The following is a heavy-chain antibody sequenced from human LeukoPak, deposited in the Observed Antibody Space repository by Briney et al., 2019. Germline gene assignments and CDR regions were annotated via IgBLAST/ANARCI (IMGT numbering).Heavy chain of an antibody. CDR3: ARGRLPADDCDI. Sequence: ASVTVSCTASGYTFTTFGFTWVRQAPGQGLEWLGWISTYNSNINYAQNFQDRLTLTTDTSTNTAYMELSSLRFDDTAIYYCARGRLPADDCDIRGQGTLVTVSS. V-gene: IGHV1-18*01. J-gene: IGHJ3*02. D-gene: IGHD3-16*01. CDR2: ISTYNSNI. CDR1: GYTFTTFG.